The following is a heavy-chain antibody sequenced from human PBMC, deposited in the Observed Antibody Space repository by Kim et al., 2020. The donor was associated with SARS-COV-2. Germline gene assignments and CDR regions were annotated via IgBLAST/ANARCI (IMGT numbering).Heavy chain of an antibody. V-gene: IGHV3-23*01. CDR2: ISGGT. CDR1: GFTFTPYA. CDR3: VKEDGSSSGHH. J-gene: IGHJ5*02. Sequence: GGSLRLSCAASGFTFTPYAMTWVRQAPGKGLEWVSAISGGTYYADSVKGRFTISRDNSKNTLFLQMNSLSAEDTAVYYCVKEDGSSSGHHWGQGTLVTVSS. D-gene: IGHD6-6*01.